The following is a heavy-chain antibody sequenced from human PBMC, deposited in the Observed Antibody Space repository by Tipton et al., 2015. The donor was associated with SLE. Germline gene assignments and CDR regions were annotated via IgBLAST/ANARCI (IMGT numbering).Heavy chain of an antibody. Sequence: LRLSCAVYGGSFSGYFWSWIRQPPGKGLEWIGEINHSGNTNYNPSLKSRVTISVDTSKNQFSLKLSSVTAADTAVYYCAKEGGEPVDSYYYYMDVWGKGP. CDR3: AKEGGEPVDSYYYYMDV. CDR1: GGSFSGYF. D-gene: IGHD3-16*01. J-gene: IGHJ6*03. V-gene: IGHV4-34*01. CDR2: INHSGNT.